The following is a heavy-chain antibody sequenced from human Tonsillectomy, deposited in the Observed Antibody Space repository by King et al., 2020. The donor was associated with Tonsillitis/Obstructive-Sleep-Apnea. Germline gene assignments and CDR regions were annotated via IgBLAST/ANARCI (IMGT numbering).Heavy chain of an antibody. Sequence: VQLVESGGGLVQPGRSLRLSCTASGFTFGDYAMSWVRQAPGKGLEWVGFIRSKAYGGTTEYAASVKGRFTISRDDSKSIAYLQMNSLKTEDTAVYYCTRVAGAGSYYYYGMDVWGQGTTVTVSS. CDR3: TRVAGAGSYYYYGMDV. D-gene: IGHD2-15*01. CDR1: GFTFGDYA. J-gene: IGHJ6*02. CDR2: IRSKAYGGTT. V-gene: IGHV3-49*04.